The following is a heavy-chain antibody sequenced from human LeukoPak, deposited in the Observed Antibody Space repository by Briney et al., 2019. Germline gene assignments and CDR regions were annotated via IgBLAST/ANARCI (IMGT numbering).Heavy chain of an antibody. V-gene: IGHV4-59*01. CDR3: ARTYHGSGSFSLLFDP. CDR1: GGSISSNY. Sequence: SETLSLTCTVSGGSISSNYWSWVRQPPGKGLEWIGYIYYSGITNNNPSLKSRVTISVDTSKNQFSLKLSSVTAADTAVYYCARTYHGSGSFSLLFDPWGQGTLVTVSS. CDR2: IYYSGIT. D-gene: IGHD3-10*01. J-gene: IGHJ5*02.